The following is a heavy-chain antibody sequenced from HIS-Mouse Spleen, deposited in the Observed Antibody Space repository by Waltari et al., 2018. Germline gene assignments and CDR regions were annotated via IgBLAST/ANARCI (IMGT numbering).Heavy chain of an antibody. V-gene: IGHV4-39*07. CDR2: IYYSGGT. J-gene: IGHJ2*01. CDR1: GGSISSSSYY. D-gene: IGHD6-13*01. Sequence: QLQLQESGPGLVKPSETLSLTCTVSGGSISSSSYYWGWIRQPPGKGLEWIGSIYYSGGTSSNPSLNIRVTISVDTSKNQFSLKLSSVTAADTAVYYCAREIPYSSSWYDWYFDLWGRGTLVTVSS. CDR3: AREIPYSSSWYDWYFDL.